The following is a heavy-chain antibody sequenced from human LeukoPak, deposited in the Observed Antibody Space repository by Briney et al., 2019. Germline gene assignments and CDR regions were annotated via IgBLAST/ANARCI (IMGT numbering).Heavy chain of an antibody. V-gene: IGHV1-69*06. Sequence: SVKVSCKASGGTFSSYAISWVRQAPGQGLEWMGGIIPIFGTTNYAQKFQGRVTITAAKSTSTAYMELSSLRSEDTAVYYCARGLHYGSGSYYNLKRFDYWGQGTLVTVSS. D-gene: IGHD3-10*01. J-gene: IGHJ4*02. CDR1: GGTFSSYA. CDR2: IIPIFGTT. CDR3: ARGLHYGSGSYYNLKRFDY.